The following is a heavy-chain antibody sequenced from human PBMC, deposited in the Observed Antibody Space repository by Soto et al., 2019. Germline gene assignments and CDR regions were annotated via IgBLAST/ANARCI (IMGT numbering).Heavy chain of an antibody. V-gene: IGHV1-18*01. J-gene: IGHJ6*03. CDR2: ISAYNGNT. Sequence: QDQLVQSGVGVKKPGASVKVSCKASGYSFTNYGITWVRQAPGQGFEWMGWISAYNGNTNYAQKFQGRVTMTTDASTSTAYLELRSLRSDDTAVYYCARDRGVAPPVAGNTHYYYYMDVWGKGTTVTVSS. CDR1: GYSFTNYG. D-gene: IGHD6-19*01. CDR3: ARDRGVAPPVAGNTHYYYYMDV.